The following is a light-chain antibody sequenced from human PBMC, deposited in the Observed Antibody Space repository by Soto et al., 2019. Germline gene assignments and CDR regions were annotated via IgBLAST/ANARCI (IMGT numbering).Light chain of an antibody. CDR1: QSISSW. CDR3: QQYSTYPPRT. CDR2: DAS. J-gene: IGKJ1*01. Sequence: DIQMTQSPSTLSASVGDRVTITCRASQSISSWLAWYQQKPGKAPKLLIYDASSLESGGPSRFSGSGSGTEFTLTISSLQPDDFATYYCQQYSTYPPRTFGQVNKVDIK. V-gene: IGKV1-5*01.